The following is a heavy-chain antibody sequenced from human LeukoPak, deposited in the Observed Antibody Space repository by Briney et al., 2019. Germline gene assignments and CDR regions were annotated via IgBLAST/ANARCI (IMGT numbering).Heavy chain of an antibody. CDR3: ARVSRDGYQLPWLCDY. CDR2: IYYSGST. Sequence: TSETLSPTCTVSGGSISSGDYYWSWIRQPPGKGLEWTGYIYYSGSTYYNPSLKSRVTISVDTSKNQFSLKLSSVTAADTAVYYSARVSRDGYQLPWLCDYWGQGTLVTVSS. CDR1: GGSISSGDYY. D-gene: IGHD2-2*01. J-gene: IGHJ4*02. V-gene: IGHV4-30-4*08.